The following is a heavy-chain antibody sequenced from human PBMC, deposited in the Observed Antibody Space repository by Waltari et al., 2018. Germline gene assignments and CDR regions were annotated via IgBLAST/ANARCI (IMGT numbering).Heavy chain of an antibody. Sequence: EVQLLESGGGLVQPGGSLRISCAASGFTFTSYAMSWVRQAPGKGLEWVSGITGSGGSTYYADSVKGRFTISRDNSKNTLYLQMNSLKADDTAVYYCAKSPPVTSGGANYYFDYWGQGTLVTVSS. D-gene: IGHD3-16*01. CDR3: AKSPPVTSGGANYYFDY. V-gene: IGHV3-23*01. CDR1: GFTFTSYA. J-gene: IGHJ4*02. CDR2: ITGSGGST.